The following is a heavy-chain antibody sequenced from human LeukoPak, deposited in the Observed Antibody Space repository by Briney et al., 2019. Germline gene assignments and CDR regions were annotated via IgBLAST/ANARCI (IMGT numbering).Heavy chain of an antibody. CDR1: GFSISRSYY. CDR3: VRDQARGPADY. CDR2: IYHIGST. V-gene: IGHV4-38-2*02. J-gene: IGHJ4*02. Sequence: SETLSLTCGVSGFSISRSYYWAWIRQPPGKGLEWIGTIYHIGSTYYSPSLGSRVTMSVDTSKNEFSLNLKSVTAADTAVYYCVRDQARGPADYWGQGTLVSLSS. D-gene: IGHD2-2*01.